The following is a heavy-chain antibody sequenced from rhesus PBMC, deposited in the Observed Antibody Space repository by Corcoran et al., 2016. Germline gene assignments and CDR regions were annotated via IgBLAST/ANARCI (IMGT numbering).Heavy chain of an antibody. D-gene: IGHD2-39*01. J-gene: IGHJ5-1*01. CDR1: GYSIRSSFY. V-gene: IGHV4-99*01. Sequence: QVQLQESGPGLVQPSETLSLTCAVSGYSIRSSFYWGWLRQPPGKGLEYIGYISGSSGSTYYNPSLKSRVTISKDTSKNQFSLKRSSVTAADTAVYYCARTPGNRFDVWGPGVLVTVSS. CDR2: ISGSSGST. CDR3: ARTPGNRFDV.